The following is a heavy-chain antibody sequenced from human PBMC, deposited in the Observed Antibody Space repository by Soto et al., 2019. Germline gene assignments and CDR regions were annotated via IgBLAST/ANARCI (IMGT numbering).Heavy chain of an antibody. V-gene: IGHV4-59*08. CDR1: GGSISSYY. J-gene: IGHJ3*02. D-gene: IGHD2-15*01. Sequence: PSETLSLTCTVSGGSISSYYWSWIRQPPGKGLEWIGYIYYSGSTNYNPSLKSRVTISVDTCKNQFSLKLSSVTAADTAVYYCARLGYCSGGSCSHHAFDIWGQGTMVTVSS. CDR3: ARLGYCSGGSCSHHAFDI. CDR2: IYYSGST.